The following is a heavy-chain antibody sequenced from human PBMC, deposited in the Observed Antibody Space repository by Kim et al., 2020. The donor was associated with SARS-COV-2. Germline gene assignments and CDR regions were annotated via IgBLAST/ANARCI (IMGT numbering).Heavy chain of an antibody. CDR3: ARDLIVGTTCYEM. J-gene: IGHJ1*01. D-gene: IGHD1-26*01. V-gene: IGHV3-7*03. CDR1: GFTFRNYC. CDR2: IKYDGSER. Sequence: GGSLRLSCATSGFTFRNYCMNWVRQAPGKGLEWVADIKYDGSERYYADSVKGRFSISRDNDKNSLYLQMNSLRAEDTAVYYCARDLIVGTTCYEMGGQGT.